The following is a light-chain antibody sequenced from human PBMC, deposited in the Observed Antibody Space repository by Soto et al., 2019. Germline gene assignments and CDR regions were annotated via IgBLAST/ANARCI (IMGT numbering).Light chain of an antibody. J-gene: IGKJ1*01. CDR1: QGFSNY. V-gene: IGKV1-39*01. CDR2: AAS. Sequence: DIQMTHSPSSLSASVGDRVTITFRASQGFSNYLNWYQQKPGKAPKLLIYAASSLQSGVTSRFSGSGSGTDFTLTISSLQPEDFTTYYCQQSYSTPRTFGQRTKVDI. CDR3: QQSYSTPRT.